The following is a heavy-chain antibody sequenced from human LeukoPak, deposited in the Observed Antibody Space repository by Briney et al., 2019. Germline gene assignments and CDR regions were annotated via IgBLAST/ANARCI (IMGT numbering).Heavy chain of an antibody. Sequence: GGSLRLSCGASGYTFSDYTMNWVHQAPGKGPEWISYISSGGSVMHYADSVKGRFTISRDNVENSLYLQMNSLRVEDTAVYYCTRDLEYWGQGVLVTVSS. CDR1: GYTFSDYT. J-gene: IGHJ4*02. CDR3: TRDLEY. V-gene: IGHV3-48*01. CDR2: ISSGGSVM.